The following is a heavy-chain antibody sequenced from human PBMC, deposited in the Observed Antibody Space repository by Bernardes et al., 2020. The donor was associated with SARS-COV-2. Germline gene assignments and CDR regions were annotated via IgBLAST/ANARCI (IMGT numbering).Heavy chain of an antibody. D-gene: IGHD6-6*01. CDR3: VRGESLAAPYYYYSLNV. V-gene: IGHV3-48*04. CDR2: ISSSSSTA. J-gene: IGHJ6*02. Sequence: GGSLRLSCAASGFDFSYYAMMWVRQAPGKGLEWVSYISSSSSTAHYAASVKGRFTISRDNAKNSLYLQMDSLRGDDTAVYYCVRGESLAAPYYYYSLNVWGQGTTVTVSS. CDR1: GFDFSYYA.